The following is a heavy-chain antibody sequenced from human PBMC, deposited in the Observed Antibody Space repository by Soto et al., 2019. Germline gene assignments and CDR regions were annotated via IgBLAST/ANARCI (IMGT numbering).Heavy chain of an antibody. J-gene: IGHJ6*02. CDR1: GGSFSGYY. D-gene: IGHD2-2*01. CDR3: ARGPRCINTSCSNDYYHFGLDV. Sequence: SETICLTGAVNGGSFSGYYWSWIRATPGKGLEWIGEINHSGRANLNPSLTSRLSTSVDTSKNHFTLTLTSVTAADTAVYYCARGPRCINTSCSNDYYHFGLDVWGQGTTVTVSS. V-gene: IGHV4-34*01. CDR2: INHSGRA.